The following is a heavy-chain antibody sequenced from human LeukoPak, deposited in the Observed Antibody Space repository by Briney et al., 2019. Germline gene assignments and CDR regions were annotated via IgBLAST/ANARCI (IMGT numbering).Heavy chain of an antibody. CDR3: ARARYVNSFYAFDI. CDR2: LSKSGNT. Sequence: PSETLSLTCSVCGGSIRCYYRSWIRLPPGKGLELIGYLSKSGNTNYSPSLKSRVTIFGDTSKNQFFLKLSSVTAADTAVYYCARARYVNSFYAFDIWGQGTLVTVSS. D-gene: IGHD3-9*01. CDR1: GGSIRCYY. V-gene: IGHV4-59*01. J-gene: IGHJ3*02.